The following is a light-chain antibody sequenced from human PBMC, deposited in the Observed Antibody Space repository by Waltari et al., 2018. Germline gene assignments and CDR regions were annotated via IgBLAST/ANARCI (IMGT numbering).Light chain of an antibody. J-gene: IGKJ4*01. CDR2: DAS. CDR1: QSVGRS. CDR3: LERSNWPPT. Sequence: EIVLTQSPATLSLSPGDRATLSCRASQSVGRSLSWYQQKPGQPPRLLIYDASTRAAGVPARISGRGSAADFTLTIGSLEPEDFAVYFCLERSNWPPTFGGGTTVEI. V-gene: IGKV3-11*01.